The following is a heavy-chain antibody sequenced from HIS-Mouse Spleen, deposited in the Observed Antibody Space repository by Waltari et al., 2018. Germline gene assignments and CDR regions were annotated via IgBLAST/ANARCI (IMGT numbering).Heavy chain of an antibody. CDR1: GYTFTGYY. D-gene: IGHD4-17*01. Sequence: QVQLVQSGAEVKKPGASVKVSCKASGYTFTGYYMHWGRQAPGQGLEWMGWINPNSGGTNYAQKFQGRVTMTRDTSISTAYMELSRLRSDDTAVYYCARGDDYGGNSALNAFDIWGQGTMVTVSS. V-gene: IGHV1-2*02. CDR3: ARGDDYGGNSALNAFDI. CDR2: INPNSGGT. J-gene: IGHJ3*02.